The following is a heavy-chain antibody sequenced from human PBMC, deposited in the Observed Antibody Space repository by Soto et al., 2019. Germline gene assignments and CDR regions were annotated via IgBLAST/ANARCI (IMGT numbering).Heavy chain of an antibody. CDR3: ARDYDVNTAVDYWYFDL. J-gene: IGHJ2*01. V-gene: IGHV4-4*07. Sequence: QVQLQESGPRLVTPSETLTLTCSLSGGSITNHYWGWIRQPPGKGLVFIGRIYPSGRAHYNPSLQSRVTMSVDTSKNQFSLKVNSVTAADTAIYYCARDYDVNTAVDYWYFDLWGRGTLVTVSS. D-gene: IGHD5-18*01. CDR1: GGSITNHY. CDR2: IYPSGRA.